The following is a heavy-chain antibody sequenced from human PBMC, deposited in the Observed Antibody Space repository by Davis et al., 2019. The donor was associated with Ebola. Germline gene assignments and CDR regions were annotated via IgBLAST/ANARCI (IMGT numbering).Heavy chain of an antibody. V-gene: IGHV4-31*03. CDR2: VYDSGST. D-gene: IGHD3-22*01. CDR1: GGSMSSCSYY. Sequence: LRLSCTVSGGSMSSCSYYWSWIRQHPGKGLEWIGYVYDSGSTYYNPSLKSRVSISLDTSQNQLSLNLNSVTAADTAVYYCARRSYYNGPINNWGRGTLVTVSS. CDR3: ARRSYYNGPINN. J-gene: IGHJ4*02.